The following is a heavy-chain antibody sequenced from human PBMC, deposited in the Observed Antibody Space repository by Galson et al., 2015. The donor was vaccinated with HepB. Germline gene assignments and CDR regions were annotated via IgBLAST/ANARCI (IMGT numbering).Heavy chain of an antibody. V-gene: IGHV3-20*04. Sequence: SLRLSCAASGFNFDVFGMSWVRQRPGKGLESVSDINWNGGLTRYGDSVQGRFTISRDNAKNTLYLQMNSLRAEDTAFYFCARNEGDVSGWYYLDSWGRGTLVTVSS. D-gene: IGHD6-19*01. CDR2: INWNGGLT. CDR1: GFNFDVFG. CDR3: ARNEGDVSGWYYLDS. J-gene: IGHJ4*01.